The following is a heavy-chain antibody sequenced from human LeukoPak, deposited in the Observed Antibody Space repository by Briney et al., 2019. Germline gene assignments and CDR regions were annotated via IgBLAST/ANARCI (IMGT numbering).Heavy chain of an antibody. CDR1: GYTFTSYD. CDR3: ARGGYFDWLLSTYYYYGMDV. D-gene: IGHD3-9*01. CDR2: MNPNSGNT. V-gene: IGHV1-8*01. Sequence: ASVKVSCKASGYTFTSYDINWVRQATGQGLGWMGWMNPNSGNTGYAQKFQGRVTMTRNTSISTAYMELSSLRSEDTAVYYCARGGYFDWLLSTYYYYGMDVWGQGTTVTVSS. J-gene: IGHJ6*02.